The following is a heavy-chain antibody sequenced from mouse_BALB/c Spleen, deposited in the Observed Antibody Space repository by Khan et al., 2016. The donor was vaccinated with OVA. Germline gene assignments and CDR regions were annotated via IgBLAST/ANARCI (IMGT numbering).Heavy chain of an antibody. J-gene: IGHJ4*01. D-gene: IGHD2-10*01. CDR2: IWGDGST. V-gene: IGHV2-6-7*01. CDR3: ARAYYGNYREAMDY. Sequence: QVQLKQSGPGLVAPSQSLSITCTVSGFSLNGYGVNWVRQPPGKGLEWLGMIWGDGSTDYNSALKSSLSISKDKSKSAVFLQMNSLQTDEAAMYYCARAYYGNYREAMDYWGQGTSVTVSS. CDR1: GFSLNGYG.